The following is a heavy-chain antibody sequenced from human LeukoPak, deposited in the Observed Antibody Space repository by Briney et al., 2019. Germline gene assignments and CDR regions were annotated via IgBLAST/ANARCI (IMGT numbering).Heavy chain of an antibody. CDR1: GGSFSGYY. CDR2: INHSGST. CDR3: VRGPLIVVVPAAIPRKGMDV. J-gene: IGHJ6*02. Sequence: PSETLSLTCAVYGGSFSGYYWSWIRQPPGKGLEWIGEINHSGSTNYNPSLKSRVTISVDTSKNQFSLKLSSVTAADTAVYYCVRGPLIVVVPAAIPRKGMDVWGQGTTVTVSS. D-gene: IGHD2-2*02. V-gene: IGHV4-34*01.